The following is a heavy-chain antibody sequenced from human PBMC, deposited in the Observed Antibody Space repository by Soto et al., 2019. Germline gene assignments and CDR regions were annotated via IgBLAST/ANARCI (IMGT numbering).Heavy chain of an antibody. Sequence: QVQLVESGGGVVQPGKSLRLSCAASGFTFSNYGIHWVRQAPGKGLEWVAVISYDGSKIYYADSVKGRLTISRDDSKNTVYLQMNSLRVDDTAVYYCAKGIGMIVVAHLPDHWGQGTLVTVSS. D-gene: IGHD3-22*01. CDR3: AKGIGMIVVAHLPDH. V-gene: IGHV3-30*18. CDR2: ISYDGSKI. CDR1: GFTFSNYG. J-gene: IGHJ4*02.